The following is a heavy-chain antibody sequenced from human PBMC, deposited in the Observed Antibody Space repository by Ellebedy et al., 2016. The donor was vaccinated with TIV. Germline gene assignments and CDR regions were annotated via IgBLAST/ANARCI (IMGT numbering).Heavy chain of an antibody. CDR3: AREGAGYSSSSPAEIDY. CDR1: GFNFSRYA. V-gene: IGHV3-48*03. CDR2: ISGSGTTI. D-gene: IGHD6-13*01. J-gene: IGHJ4*02. Sequence: PGGSLRLSCLASGFNFSRYAMNWVRQAPGKGLEWVSYISGSGTTIYYADSVKGRFTVSRDNAKNSLYLQMNSLRAEDTAVYYCAREGAGYSSSSPAEIDYWGQGTLVIVSS.